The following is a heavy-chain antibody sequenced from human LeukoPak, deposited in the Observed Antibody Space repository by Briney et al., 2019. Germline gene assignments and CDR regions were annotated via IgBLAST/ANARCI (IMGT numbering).Heavy chain of an antibody. CDR3: TTLGYHLDS. J-gene: IGHJ4*02. Sequence: GGSLRLSCAASGFDFSAYEMNWVRQAPGKGLEWVAYFAGSDTTTYYADSVKGRFIISRDNARNSLYLQMNSLRAEDTALYYCTTLGYHLDSWGQGTLVTVSS. D-gene: IGHD3-22*01. CDR2: FAGSDTTT. CDR1: GFDFSAYE. V-gene: IGHV3-48*03.